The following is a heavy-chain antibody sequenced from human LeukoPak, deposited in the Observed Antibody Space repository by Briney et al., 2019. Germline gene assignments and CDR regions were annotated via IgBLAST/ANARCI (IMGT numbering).Heavy chain of an antibody. CDR3: AKDNQQWLVLAPYFDY. CDR1: GFTFSSYG. V-gene: IGHV3-30*02. J-gene: IGHJ4*02. D-gene: IGHD6-19*01. Sequence: QPGGSLRLSCAASGFTFSSYGMHWVRQAPGKGLEWVAFIRYDGSNKYYADSVKGRFTISRDNSKNTLYLQMNSLRAEDTAVYYCAKDNQQWLVLAPYFDYWGQGTLVTVSS. CDR2: IRYDGSNK.